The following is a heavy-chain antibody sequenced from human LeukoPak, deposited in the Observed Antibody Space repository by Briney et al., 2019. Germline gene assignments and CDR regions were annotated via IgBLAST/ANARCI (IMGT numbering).Heavy chain of an antibody. Sequence: GGSLRLSCAASGFTFSSYWMSWVRQAPGKGLEWVANIKQDGSEKYYVDSVKGRFTISRDNAKNSLYLQMNSLRAEDTAVYYCARESIQENTYYGSGSPQYYYYYYGMDVWVKGTTVTVSS. J-gene: IGHJ6*04. CDR3: ARESIQENTYYGSGSPQYYYYYYGMDV. V-gene: IGHV3-7*03. D-gene: IGHD3-10*01. CDR1: GFTFSSYW. CDR2: IKQDGSEK.